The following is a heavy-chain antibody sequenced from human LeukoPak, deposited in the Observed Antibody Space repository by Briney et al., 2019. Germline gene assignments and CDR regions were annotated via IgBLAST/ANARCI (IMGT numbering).Heavy chain of an antibody. D-gene: IGHD6-13*01. CDR1: GGSISSYY. CDR2: IYYSGSN. V-gene: IGHV4-59*01. J-gene: IGHJ4*02. CDR3: ARVGSSWRYFDY. Sequence: PSETLSLTCTVSGGSISSYYWSWIRQPPGKELEWIGYIYYSGSNNYNPSLKCRVTISVDTSKNQFSLKLSSVTAADTAVYYCARVGSSWRYFDYWGQGTLVTVSS.